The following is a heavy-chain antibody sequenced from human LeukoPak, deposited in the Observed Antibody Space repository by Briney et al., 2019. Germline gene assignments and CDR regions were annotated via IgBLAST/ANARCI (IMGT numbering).Heavy chain of an antibody. CDR1: GFTFSSYG. V-gene: IGHV3-33*01. CDR3: ASQLELRTRGAFDI. CDR2: IWYDGSNK. J-gene: IGHJ3*02. D-gene: IGHD1-7*01. Sequence: GRSLRLSCAASGFTFSSYGMHWVRQAPGKGLEWVAVIWYDGSNKYYADSVKGRFTISRDNSKNTLYLQMNSLRAEDTAVYYCASQLELRTRGAFDIWGQGTMVTVSS.